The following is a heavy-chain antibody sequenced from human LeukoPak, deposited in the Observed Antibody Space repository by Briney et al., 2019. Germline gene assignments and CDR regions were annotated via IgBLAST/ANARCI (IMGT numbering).Heavy chain of an antibody. J-gene: IGHJ4*02. V-gene: IGHV1-69*04. CDR1: GGTFSSYA. CDR2: IIPILGIA. Sequence: SVKVSCKASGGTFSSYAISWVRQAPGQGLEWMGRIIPILGIANYAQKFQGRVTITADKSTSTAYMELSSLRSEDTAVYYCASGVRGFSSGWYDPPGYWGQGTLVTASS. D-gene: IGHD6-19*01. CDR3: ASGVRGFSSGWYDPPGY.